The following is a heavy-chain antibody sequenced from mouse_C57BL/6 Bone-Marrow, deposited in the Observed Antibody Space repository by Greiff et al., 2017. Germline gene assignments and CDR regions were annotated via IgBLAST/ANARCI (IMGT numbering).Heavy chain of an antibody. J-gene: IGHJ1*03. D-gene: IGHD1-1*01. Sequence: QVQLQQPGAELVKPGASVKLSCKASGYTFTSYWMHWVKQRPGQGLEWIGMIHPNSGSTNYNEKFKSKATLTVAKSSSKAYMQLSSLTSEDSAVYYCARENYGSSYWYFDVWGTGTTVTVSS. V-gene: IGHV1-64*01. CDR3: ARENYGSSYWYFDV. CDR1: GYTFTSYW. CDR2: IHPNSGST.